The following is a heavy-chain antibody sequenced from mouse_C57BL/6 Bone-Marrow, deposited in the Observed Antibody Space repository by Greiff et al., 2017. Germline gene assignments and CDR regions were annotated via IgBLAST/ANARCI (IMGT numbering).Heavy chain of an antibody. CDR1: GYTFTDYY. D-gene: IGHD1-1*01. V-gene: IGHV1-76*01. CDR3: ARPDYGSSPFAY. J-gene: IGHJ3*01. CDR2: IYPGSGNT. Sequence: QVQLQQSGAELVRPGASVKLSCKASGYTFTDYYINWVKQRPGQGLAWIARIYPGSGNTYYNEKFKGKATLTAEKSSSTAYMQLSSLTSEDSAVYFCARPDYGSSPFAYWGQGTLVTVSA.